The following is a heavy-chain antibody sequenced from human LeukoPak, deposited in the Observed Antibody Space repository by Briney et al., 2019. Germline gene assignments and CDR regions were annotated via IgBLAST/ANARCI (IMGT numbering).Heavy chain of an antibody. CDR1: GYSFTGFY. J-gene: IGHJ4*02. Sequence: GASVKVSCKASGYSFTGFYMHWVRQAPGQGLEWMAWINPDSGATKSAPKFQGRVTLTRDTSINTVYMELRGLISDDTAVHYFATXXXXGXXDFDFXXQGTLVSVSS. V-gene: IGHV1-2*02. CDR2: INPDSGAT. CDR3: ATXXXXGXXDFDF.